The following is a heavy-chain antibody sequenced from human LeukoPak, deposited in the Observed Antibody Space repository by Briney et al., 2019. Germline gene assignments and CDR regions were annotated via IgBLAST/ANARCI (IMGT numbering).Heavy chain of an antibody. CDR3: ARPHYGDYRCGMDV. D-gene: IGHD4-17*01. CDR1: GYTFTSYG. Sequence: ASVKVSCKASGYTFTSYGISWVRQAPGQGLEWMGWISAYNGNTDYAQKLQGRVTMTTDTSTSTAYMELRSLRSDDTAVYYCARPHYGDYRCGMDVWGQGTTVTVSS. J-gene: IGHJ6*02. V-gene: IGHV1-18*01. CDR2: ISAYNGNT.